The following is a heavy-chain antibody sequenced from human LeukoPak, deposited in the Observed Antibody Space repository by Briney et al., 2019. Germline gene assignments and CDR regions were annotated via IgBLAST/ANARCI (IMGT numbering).Heavy chain of an antibody. Sequence: SVKVSCEASGGTFSSYAISWVRQAPGQGLEWMGRIIPIFGTANYAQKFQGRVTITTDESTSTAYMELSSLRSEDTAVYYCARDRNYYDSSGYYLDWGQGTLVTVSS. CDR3: ARDRNYYDSSGYYLD. V-gene: IGHV1-69*05. J-gene: IGHJ4*02. D-gene: IGHD3-22*01. CDR2: IIPIFGTA. CDR1: GGTFSSYA.